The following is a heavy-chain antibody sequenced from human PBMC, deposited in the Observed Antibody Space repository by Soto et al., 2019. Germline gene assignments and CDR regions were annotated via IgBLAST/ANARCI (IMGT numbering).Heavy chain of an antibody. CDR2: INSDGSST. CDR1: GFTFSSYW. CDR3: ARNRGGIVVVPAAYGMDV. J-gene: IGHJ6*02. Sequence: EGSLRLSCAASGFTFSSYWMHWVRQAPGKGLVWVSRINSDGSSTSYADSVKGRFTISRDNAKNTLYLQMNSLRAEDTAVYYCARNRGGIVVVPAAYGMDVWGQGTTVTVSS. V-gene: IGHV3-74*01. D-gene: IGHD2-2*01.